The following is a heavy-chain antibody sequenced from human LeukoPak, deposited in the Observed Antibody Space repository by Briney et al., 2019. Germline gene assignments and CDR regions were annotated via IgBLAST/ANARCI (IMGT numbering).Heavy chain of an antibody. Sequence: GESLKISCQGSGYSFTSYWIGWVRQMPGKGLEWMGIIYPGDSDTRYSPSFQGQVTISADKSISTAYLQWSSLKASDTAMYYCARDVGRDSTSLNFDYWGQGTLVTVSS. CDR2: IYPGDSDT. J-gene: IGHJ4*02. D-gene: IGHD4-11*01. CDR3: ARDVGRDSTSLNFDY. V-gene: IGHV5-51*01. CDR1: GYSFTSYW.